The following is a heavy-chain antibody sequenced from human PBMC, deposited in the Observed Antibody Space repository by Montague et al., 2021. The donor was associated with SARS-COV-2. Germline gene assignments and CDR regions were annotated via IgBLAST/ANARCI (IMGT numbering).Heavy chain of an antibody. CDR1: GGSLSGYY. J-gene: IGHJ6*02. V-gene: IGHV4-34*01. Sequence: SETLSLTCAVYGGSLSGYYWSWIRQPPGEGLEWIAEISHSGSTSHNPSLKSRVTISVDTSKNQFSLKLSSATAADTAVYYRARVPYRLLFVPRYYGMDVWGQGTTVTVSS. CDR3: ARVPYRLLFVPRYYGMDV. CDR2: ISHSGST. D-gene: IGHD2-2*01.